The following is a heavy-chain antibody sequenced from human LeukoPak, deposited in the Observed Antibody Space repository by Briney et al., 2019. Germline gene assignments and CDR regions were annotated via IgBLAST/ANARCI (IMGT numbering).Heavy chain of an antibody. Sequence: GGSLRLSCAASKFVFSNYWMTWVRQAPGKGLEWVANIKQDGSEKYYVDSLKGRFTISRDNAKNSLYLQMNSLRAEDTAVYYCARDRGHDYDDCTIGGAVDYWGQGTLVTVSS. CDR3: ARDRGHDYDDCTIGGAVDY. V-gene: IGHV3-7*01. CDR1: KFVFSNYW. D-gene: IGHD4-17*01. J-gene: IGHJ4*02. CDR2: IKQDGSEK.